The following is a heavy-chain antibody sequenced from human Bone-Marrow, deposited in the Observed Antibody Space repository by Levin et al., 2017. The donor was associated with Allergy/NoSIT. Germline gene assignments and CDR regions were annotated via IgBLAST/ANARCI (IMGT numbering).Heavy chain of an antibody. J-gene: IGHJ4*02. V-gene: IGHV3-48*03. CDR1: GFTFNNYE. CDR2: IGGRGVPT. CDR3: ARDAHSPSNPPPFDY. Sequence: GGSLRLSCVASGFTFNNYEMNWVRQAPGKGLEWLSNIGGRGVPTYYADSVEGRFTISRDNAKNSLFLQMNSLRVEDTAVYYCARDAHSPSNPPPFDYWGQGILVTVSS. D-gene: IGHD1-26*01.